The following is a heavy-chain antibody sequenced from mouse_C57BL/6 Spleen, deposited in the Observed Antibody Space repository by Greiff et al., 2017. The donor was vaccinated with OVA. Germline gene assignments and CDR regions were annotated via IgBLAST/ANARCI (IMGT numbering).Heavy chain of an antibody. D-gene: IGHD2-5*01. CDR1: GYTFTSYW. Sequence: VQLQQPGAELVKPGASVKLSCKASGYTFTSYWMHWVKQRPGRGLEWIGRIDPNSGGTKYNEKFKSKATLTVDKPSSTAYMQLSSLTSEDSAVYYCARESIALAYYSNSFAYWGQGTLVTVSA. J-gene: IGHJ3*01. V-gene: IGHV1-72*01. CDR2: IDPNSGGT. CDR3: ARESIALAYYSNSFAY.